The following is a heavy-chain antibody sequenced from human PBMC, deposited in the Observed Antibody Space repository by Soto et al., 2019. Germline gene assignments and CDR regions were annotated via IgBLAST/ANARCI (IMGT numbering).Heavy chain of an antibody. D-gene: IGHD6-19*01. CDR3: ARSPIRGWYYYYYGMDV. CDR1: GGSFSGYY. CDR2: INHSGST. V-gene: IGHV4-34*01. J-gene: IGHJ6*02. Sequence: SETLSLTCAVYGGSFSGYYWSWIRQPPGKGLEWIGEINHSGSTNYNPSLKSRVTISVDTSKNQFSLKLSSVTAADTAVYYCARSPIRGWYYYYYGMDVWGQGTTVTVSS.